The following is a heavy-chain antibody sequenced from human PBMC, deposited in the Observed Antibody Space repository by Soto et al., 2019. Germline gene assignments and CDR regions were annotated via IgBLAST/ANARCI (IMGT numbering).Heavy chain of an antibody. V-gene: IGHV4-59*08. CDR1: GGSITNYY. D-gene: IGHD3-10*01. J-gene: IGHJ6*02. CDR3: ARHGFGSLHCLVDV. CDR2: IQYSGYS. Sequence: PSETLSLTCTVSGGSITNYYCSWFRQPPGKGLEWIGYIQYSGYSAYNLSLKRRVTMSMDTSKTQFSLMLESVTATDTAVYYCARHGFGSLHCLVDVWGQVTTVTVS.